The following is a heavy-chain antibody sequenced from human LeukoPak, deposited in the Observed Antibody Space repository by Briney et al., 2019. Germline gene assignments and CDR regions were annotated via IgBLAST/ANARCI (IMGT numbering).Heavy chain of an antibody. D-gene: IGHD2-2*01. J-gene: IGHJ4*02. CDR3: ARLLSQSDSCYDY. V-gene: IGHV3-7*04. CDR2: INQGGSDK. CDR1: GFXFSGYW. Sequence: PGGSLRLSCVASGFXFSGYWISWVRQAPGKGLEWVANINQGGSDKFYVDSVKGRFAISRDNAKNSLYLQMNSLRAEDTAVYYCARLLSQSDSCYDYWGQGTLVTVSS.